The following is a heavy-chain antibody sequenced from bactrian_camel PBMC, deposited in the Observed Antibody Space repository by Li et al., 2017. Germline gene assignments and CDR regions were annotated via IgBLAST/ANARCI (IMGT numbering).Heavy chain of an antibody. CDR1: GFTDSNYC. Sequence: DVQLVESGGGSVQAGGSLRLSCEGSGFTDSNYCMGWFRQAPGKEREGVAGIDSNDYTVYANSVKGRFILSQDDSKNMVYLQVNSLKAEDTAMYYCAAGWSFGVGTLLRRHYNYWGQGTQVTVS. D-gene: IGHD3*01. V-gene: IGHV3S10*01. CDR2: IDSNDYT. J-gene: IGHJ4*01. CDR3: AAGWSFGVGTLLRRHYNY.